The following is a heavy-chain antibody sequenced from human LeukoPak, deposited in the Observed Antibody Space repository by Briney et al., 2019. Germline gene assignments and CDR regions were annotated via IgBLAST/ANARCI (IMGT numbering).Heavy chain of an antibody. V-gene: IGHV3-30*18. CDR3: AKGQGAFDI. CDR2: ISNDGSNK. Sequence: PGSSLRLSCVASGFTFSSYGMHWVRQAPGKGLEWVAVISNDGSNKYYADSVKGRFTISRDNSKNTLYLQMNSLRAEDTAVYYCAKGQGAFDIWGQGTMVTVSS. CDR1: GFTFSSYG. J-gene: IGHJ3*02.